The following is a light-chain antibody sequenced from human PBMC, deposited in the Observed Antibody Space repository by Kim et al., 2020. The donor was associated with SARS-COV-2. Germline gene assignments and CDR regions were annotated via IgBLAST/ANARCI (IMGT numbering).Light chain of an antibody. CDR2: GAL. Sequence: LSPGEGATLSCRASLSVDKNLAWYQQKPGQAPRLLIYGALNRANGIPDRFRGSGSGTDFTLTISRTEPEDFAVYYCQQYATSPFNFGPGTKVDIK. V-gene: IGKV3-20*01. CDR1: LSVDKN. J-gene: IGKJ3*01. CDR3: QQYATSPFN.